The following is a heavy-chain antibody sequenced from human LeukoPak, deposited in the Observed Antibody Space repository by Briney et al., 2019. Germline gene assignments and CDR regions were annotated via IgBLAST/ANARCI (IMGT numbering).Heavy chain of an antibody. V-gene: IGHV3-23*01. J-gene: IGHJ4*02. CDR2: VSGGDSRT. CDR3: ARGYDILTGPQYYFDY. CDR1: GFTFSSYA. Sequence: GGSLRLSCAASGFTFSSYAMGWVRQAPGKGLEWVSGVSGGDSRTYYADSVKGRFTLSRDNSKNTLFLQMNSLRAEDTAVYYCARGYDILTGPQYYFDYWGQGTLVTVSS. D-gene: IGHD3-9*01.